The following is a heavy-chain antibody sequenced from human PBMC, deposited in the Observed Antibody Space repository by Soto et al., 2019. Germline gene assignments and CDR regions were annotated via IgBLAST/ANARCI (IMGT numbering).Heavy chain of an antibody. J-gene: IGHJ5*02. CDR2: IYHSGST. CDR1: GGSISSYY. D-gene: IGHD2-2*01. Sequence: SETLSLTCTVSGGSISSYYWSWIRQPPGKGLEWIGCIYHSGSTNYNPSLESRVTISVDTSKNQFSLKLSSVTAADTAVYYCETFISSTSFDPWGQGTLVTVSS. CDR3: ETFISSTSFDP. V-gene: IGHV4-59*12.